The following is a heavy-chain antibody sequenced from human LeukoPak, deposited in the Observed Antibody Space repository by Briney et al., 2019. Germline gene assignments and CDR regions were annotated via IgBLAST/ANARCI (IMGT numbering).Heavy chain of an antibody. J-gene: IGHJ6*03. CDR3: ARVDTMVRGAIYYYYMDV. V-gene: IGHV1-18*01. CDR2: ISAYNGNT. Sequence: ASVKVSCKASGYTFTSYGISWVRQAPGQGLEWMGWISAYNGNTNYAQKLQGRVTMTTDTSTSTAYMELRSLRSDDTAVYYCARVDTMVRGAIYYYYMDVWGKGTTVTVSS. D-gene: IGHD3-10*01. CDR1: GYTFTSYG.